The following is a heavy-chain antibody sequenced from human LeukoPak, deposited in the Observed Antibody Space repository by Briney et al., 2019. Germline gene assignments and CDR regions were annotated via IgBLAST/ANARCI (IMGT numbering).Heavy chain of an antibody. CDR3: AREFGAGTLRTEFDY. J-gene: IGHJ4*02. CDR1: GFTFSTFG. D-gene: IGHD6-13*01. Sequence: PGRSLRLSCEASGFTFSTFGMHWVRQAPGKGLEWVALIWYDGSKEYYADSVKGRFTVSRDNSKNTLYLQMNSLRVEDTAAYYCAREFGAGTLRTEFDYWGQGTLVTVSS. CDR2: IWYDGSKE. V-gene: IGHV3-33*01.